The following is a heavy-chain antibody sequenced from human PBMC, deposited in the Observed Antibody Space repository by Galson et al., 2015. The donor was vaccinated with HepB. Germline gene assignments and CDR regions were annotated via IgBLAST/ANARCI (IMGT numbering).Heavy chain of an antibody. J-gene: IGHJ4*02. Sequence: SLRLSCAASGFTFSSYAMHWVRQAPGKGLEWVAVISYDGSNKYYADSVKGRFTISRDNSKNTLYLQMNSLRAEDTAVYYCARAAYYFDYWGQGTLVTVSS. V-gene: IGHV3-30*04. CDR1: GFTFSSYA. CDR3: ARAAYYFDY. CDR2: ISYDGSNK.